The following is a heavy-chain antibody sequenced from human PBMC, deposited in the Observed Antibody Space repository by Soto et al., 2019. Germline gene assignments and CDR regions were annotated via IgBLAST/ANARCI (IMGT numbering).Heavy chain of an antibody. V-gene: IGHV1-8*01. CDR2: MNPNSGNT. D-gene: IGHD3-9*01. CDR1: GYTFTSYD. CDR3: ARGRPLRYFDWSTYYYYYGMDV. Sequence: ASVKVSCKASGYTFTSYDINWVRQATGQGLEWMGWMNPNSGNTGYAQKFQGRVTMTRNTSISTAYMELSSLRSEDTAVYYCARGRPLRYFDWSTYYYYYGMDVWGQGTTVTVS. J-gene: IGHJ6*02.